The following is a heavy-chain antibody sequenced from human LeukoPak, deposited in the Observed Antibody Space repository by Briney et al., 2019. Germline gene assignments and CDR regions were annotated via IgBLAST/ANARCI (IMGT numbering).Heavy chain of an antibody. CDR2: INPNSGGT. CDR1: GYTFTGYY. J-gene: IGHJ4*02. CDR3: ARVRVTSTVGYFDY. V-gene: IGHV1-2*02. Sequence: GASVKVSCKASGYTFTGYYMHWVRQAPGQGLEWMGWINPNSGGTNYAQKFQGRVTMTRDTSISTAYMELSRLRSDDTAVYYCARVRVTSTVGYFDYWGQGTLVTVSS. D-gene: IGHD4-11*01.